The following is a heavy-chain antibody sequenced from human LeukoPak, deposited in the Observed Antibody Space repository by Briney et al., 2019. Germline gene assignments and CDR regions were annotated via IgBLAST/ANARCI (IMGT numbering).Heavy chain of an antibody. CDR3: AKTRPLDSSSWSHGDY. CDR2: IWYDGSKK. CDR1: GLTFSSSW. D-gene: IGHD6-13*01. J-gene: IGHJ4*02. Sequence: AGGSLRLSCAVSGLTFSSSWMDWVRQAPIKGLEWVAVIWYDGSKKYYADSVKGRFTISRDDSKNTVYLQMNSLRAEDTAVYYCAKTRPLDSSSWSHGDYWGQGTLVTVSS. V-gene: IGHV3-33*06.